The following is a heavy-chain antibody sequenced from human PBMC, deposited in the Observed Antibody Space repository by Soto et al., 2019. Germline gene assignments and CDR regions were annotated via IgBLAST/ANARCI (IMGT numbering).Heavy chain of an antibody. CDR3: ARTHYDILTGYSYWYFHL. CDR1: GGSISNYY. CDR2: IYYSGST. Sequence: SETLSLTCTVSGGSISNYYWSWIRQPPGKGLEWIGYIYYSGSTNYNPSLKSRAIISVDTSKNQFSLRLNSVTAADTAVYYCARTHYDILTGYSYWYFHLWGRGTLVTVS. D-gene: IGHD3-9*01. V-gene: IGHV4-59*01. J-gene: IGHJ2*01.